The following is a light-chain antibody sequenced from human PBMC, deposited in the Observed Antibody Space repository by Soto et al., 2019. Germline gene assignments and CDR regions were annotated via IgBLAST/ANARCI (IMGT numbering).Light chain of an antibody. CDR1: QSVGRNY. J-gene: IGKJ4*01. CDR3: QQYAASPLT. V-gene: IGKV3-20*01. Sequence: ENVLTQSPDTLSLSPGERATLSCRASQSVGRNYIAWFQQKPGQAPRLLMHTASVRATGIPDRFSGSGSGTDFTLTISRLEPEDFAVFYCQQYAASPLTFGGGTKVEI. CDR2: TAS.